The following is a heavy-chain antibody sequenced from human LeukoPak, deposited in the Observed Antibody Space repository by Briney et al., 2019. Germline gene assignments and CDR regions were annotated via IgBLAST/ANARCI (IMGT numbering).Heavy chain of an antibody. V-gene: IGHV4-39*01. J-gene: IGHJ5*02. CDR3: ARRDIAARLNWFDP. Sequence: SETLSLTCTVSGGSISSSRYYWGWIRQPPGKGLEWIGNIYYSGSTYYNPSLKSRVTTSLDTSKNQFSLKLSSVTAADTAVYYCARRDIAARLNWFDPWGQGTLVTVSS. CDR2: IYYSGST. CDR1: GGSISSSRYY. D-gene: IGHD6-6*01.